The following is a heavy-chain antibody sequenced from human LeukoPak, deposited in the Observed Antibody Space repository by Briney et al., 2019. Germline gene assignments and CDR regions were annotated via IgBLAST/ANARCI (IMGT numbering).Heavy chain of an antibody. J-gene: IGHJ5*02. D-gene: IGHD3-3*01. CDR1: GYTFTSYD. CDR2: MNPNSGNT. Sequence: ASVKVSCKASGYTFTSYDINWVRQATGQGLEWMGWMNPNSGNTGYAQKFQGRVTITRNTSISTAYMELSSLRSEDTAVYYCARGGDLYDFWSGYYKPWGQGTLVTVSS. V-gene: IGHV1-8*03. CDR3: ARGGDLYDFWSGYYKP.